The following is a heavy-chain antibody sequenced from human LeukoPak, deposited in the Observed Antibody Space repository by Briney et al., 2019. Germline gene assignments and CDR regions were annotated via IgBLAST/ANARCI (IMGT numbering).Heavy chain of an antibody. CDR2: IYYSGST. CDR3: ARGRESYYYGSGSYTSGTNWFDP. V-gene: IGHV4-59*01. D-gene: IGHD3-10*01. CDR1: GGSISSYY. J-gene: IGHJ5*02. Sequence: PSETLSLTCTVSGGSISSYYWSWIRQPPGKGLEWIGYIYYSGSTNYNPSLKSRVTISVDTSKNQFSLKLSSVTAADTAVYYCARGRESYYYGSGSYTSGTNWFDPWGQGTLVTVSS.